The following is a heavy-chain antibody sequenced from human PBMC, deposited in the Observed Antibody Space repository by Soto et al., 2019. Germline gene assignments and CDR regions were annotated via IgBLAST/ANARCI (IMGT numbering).Heavy chain of an antibody. V-gene: IGHV1-3*01. CDR3: ARDSARAVDTAMVRRHYGMDV. CDR1: GYTFTSYA. CDR2: INAGNGNT. Sequence: ASVKVSCKASGYTFTSYAMHWVRQAPGQRLEWMGWINAGNGNTKYSQKFQGRVTITRDTSAGTAYMELSSLRSEDTAVYYCARDSARAVDTAMVRRHYGMDVWGQGTTVTVSS. D-gene: IGHD5-18*01. J-gene: IGHJ6*02.